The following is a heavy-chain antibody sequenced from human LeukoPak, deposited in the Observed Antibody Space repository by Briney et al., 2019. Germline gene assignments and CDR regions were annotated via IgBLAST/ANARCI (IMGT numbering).Heavy chain of an antibody. CDR1: GYTFTSYD. D-gene: IGHD3-10*01. CDR3: ARGPLLVPLAHYYYYMDV. V-gene: IGHV1-8*01. CDR2: MNPNSGNT. Sequence: ASVKVSCKASGYTFTSYDINWVRQATGQGLEWMGWMNPNSGNTGYAQKFQGRVTMTRNTSISTAYMELSSLRSEDTAVHYCARGPLLVPLAHYYYYMDVWGKGTTVTVSS. J-gene: IGHJ6*03.